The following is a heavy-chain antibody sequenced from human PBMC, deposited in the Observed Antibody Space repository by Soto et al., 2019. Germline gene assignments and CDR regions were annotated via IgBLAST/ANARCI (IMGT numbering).Heavy chain of an antibody. Sequence: QVQLVQSGAEVKKPGSSVKVSCKASGGTFSYYAISWVRQAPEQGLEWMGGIIPIFGTTNYAQKFQGRVTITADASMNTAYMELSSLRSDDTAIYYCATTIKGGFPSSSAYYYYYAMDVWGQGTAVTVSS. D-gene: IGHD6-6*01. V-gene: IGHV1-69*01. CDR1: GGTFSYYA. J-gene: IGHJ6*02. CDR2: IIPIFGTT. CDR3: ATTIKGGFPSSSAYYYYYAMDV.